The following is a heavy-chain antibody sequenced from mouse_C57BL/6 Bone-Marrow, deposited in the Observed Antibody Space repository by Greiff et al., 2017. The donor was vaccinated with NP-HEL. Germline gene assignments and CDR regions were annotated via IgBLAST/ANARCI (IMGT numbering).Heavy chain of an antibody. CDR3: ATIYYGNCWYCDV. J-gene: IGHJ1*03. D-gene: IGHD2-1*01. Sequence: EVQLVESGGGLVKPGGSLKLSCAASGFTFSSYAMSWVRQTPEKRLEWVAPISDGGSYTYYPDNVKGRFTISRDTATNNLYLQMRHLKSEDTAMYYCATIYYGNCWYCDVWGTGTTVTVSS. CDR1: GFTFSSYA. CDR2: ISDGGSYT. V-gene: IGHV5-4*01.